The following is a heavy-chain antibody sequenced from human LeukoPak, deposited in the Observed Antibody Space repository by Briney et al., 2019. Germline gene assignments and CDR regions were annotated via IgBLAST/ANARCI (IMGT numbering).Heavy chain of an antibody. V-gene: IGHV4-61*02. CDR3: ARGPSVKGAYDSSGYSDY. CDR1: GGSISSGNYY. D-gene: IGHD3-22*01. J-gene: IGHJ4*02. Sequence: SETLSLTCTVSGGSISSGNYYWNWIRQPAGKGLEWIGRIYTSGSTNYNPSLKSRVTMSVDTSKNQFSLKLSSVTAADTAVYYCARGPSVKGAYDSSGYSDYWGQGTLVTVSS. CDR2: IYTSGST.